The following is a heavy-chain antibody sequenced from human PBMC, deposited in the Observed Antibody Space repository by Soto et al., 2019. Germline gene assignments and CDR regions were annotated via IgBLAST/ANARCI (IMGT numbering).Heavy chain of an antibody. Sequence: SETLSLTCTFSGGSISSYYWSWIRQPPGKGLEWIGYIYYSGSTNYNPSLKSRVTISVDTSKNQFSLKLSSVTAADTAVYYCARLKKGGGVRVATIDIWGQGTLVTVSS. CDR1: GGSISSYY. CDR3: ARLKKGGGVRVATIDI. J-gene: IGHJ4*02. D-gene: IGHD5-12*01. CDR2: IYYSGST. V-gene: IGHV4-59*08.